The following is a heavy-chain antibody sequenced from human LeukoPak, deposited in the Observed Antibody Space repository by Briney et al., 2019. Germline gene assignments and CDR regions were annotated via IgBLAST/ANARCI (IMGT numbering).Heavy chain of an antibody. CDR1: GGSISSHY. Sequence: SETLSLTCTVSGGSISSHYWSWIRQPPGKGLEWIGYIYYSGSTNYNPSLKSRVTISVDTSKNQFSLKLSSVTAADTAVYYCARAFWSGSYDYWGQGTLVTVSS. CDR2: IYYSGST. J-gene: IGHJ4*02. D-gene: IGHD1-26*01. CDR3: ARAFWSGSYDY. V-gene: IGHV4-59*11.